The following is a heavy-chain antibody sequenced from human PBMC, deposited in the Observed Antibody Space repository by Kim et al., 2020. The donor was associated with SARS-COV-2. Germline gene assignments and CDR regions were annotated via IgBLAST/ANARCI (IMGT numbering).Heavy chain of an antibody. D-gene: IGHD6-6*01. Sequence: GGSLRLSCAASGFTFSSYGMHWVRQAPGKGLEWVAVIWYDGSNKYYADSVKGRFTISRDNSKNTLYLQMNSLRAEDTAVYYCAREADSSSTFFDYWGQGTLVTVSS. CDR1: GFTFSSYG. V-gene: IGHV3-33*01. CDR2: IWYDGSNK. J-gene: IGHJ4*02. CDR3: AREADSSSTFFDY.